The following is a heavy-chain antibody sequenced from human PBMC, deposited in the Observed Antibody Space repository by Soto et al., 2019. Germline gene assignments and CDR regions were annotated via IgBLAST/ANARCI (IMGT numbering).Heavy chain of an antibody. Sequence: QVQLVQSGAEVKKPGSSVKVSCKASGGTFSSYAISWVRQAPGQGLEWMGGIIPIFGTANYAQKFQGRVTITADESTSTAYMELSSLRSEDTAVYYCARHLGYCSSTSCYATEGYWGQGTLVTVSS. J-gene: IGHJ4*02. CDR1: GGTFSSYA. CDR2: IIPIFGTA. CDR3: ARHLGYCSSTSCYATEGY. D-gene: IGHD2-2*01. V-gene: IGHV1-69*01.